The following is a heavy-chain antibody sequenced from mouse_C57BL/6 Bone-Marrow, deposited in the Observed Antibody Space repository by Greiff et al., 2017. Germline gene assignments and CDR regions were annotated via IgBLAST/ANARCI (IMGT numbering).Heavy chain of an antibody. CDR2: IDPSDSYT. V-gene: IGHV1-69*01. CDR3: AREIYYYGSSPYYYAMDY. D-gene: IGHD1-1*01. CDR1: GYTFTSYW. Sequence: QVQLQQPGAELVMPGASVKLSCKASGYTFTSYWMHWVKQRPGQGLEWIGEIDPSDSYTNYNQKFKGKSTLTVDNSSSTAYMQLSSLTSEDSAVYYCAREIYYYGSSPYYYAMDYWGQGTSVTVSS. J-gene: IGHJ4*01.